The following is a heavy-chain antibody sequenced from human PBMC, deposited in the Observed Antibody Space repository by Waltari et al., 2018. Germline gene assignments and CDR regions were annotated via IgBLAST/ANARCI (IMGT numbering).Heavy chain of an antibody. Sequence: QLQLQESGPGLVKPSETLSLTCTVSGGALTSSSYYWGWIRQPPGKGLEWIGSIFYSGSTYYNPSLKSRVTISVDTSKNQFSLKLSSVTATDTAVYYCATLSTGSYGTGYWGQGTQVTVSS. D-gene: IGHD1-26*01. CDR2: IFYSGST. CDR1: GGALTSSSYY. V-gene: IGHV4-39*01. CDR3: ATLSTGSYGTGY. J-gene: IGHJ4*02.